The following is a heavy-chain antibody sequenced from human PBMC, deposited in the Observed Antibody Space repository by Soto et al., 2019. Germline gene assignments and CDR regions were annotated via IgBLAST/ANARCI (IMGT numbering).Heavy chain of an antibody. D-gene: IGHD3-22*01. J-gene: IGHJ6*02. CDR1: GGSVIRGSYY. V-gene: IGHV4-61*01. Sequence: LSLTCTVSGGSVIRGSYYWSWIRQPPGKGLEWIGYIYYSGSTNYNPSLKSRVTISVDTSKNQFSLKLSSVTAADTAVYYCARAPRLGYYDSSGYYNYYYGMDVWGQGTTVTVSS. CDR2: IYYSGST. CDR3: ARAPRLGYYDSSGYYNYYYGMDV.